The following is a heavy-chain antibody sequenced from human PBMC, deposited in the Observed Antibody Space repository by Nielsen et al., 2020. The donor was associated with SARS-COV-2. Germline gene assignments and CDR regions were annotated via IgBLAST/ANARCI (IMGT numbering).Heavy chain of an antibody. Sequence: SETLSLTCSVSGGSVSSGFSFWSWIRQPPGKGLEWIGYIYHSGSTYYNPSLKSRVTMSVDTSKNQFSLKLSSVTAADTAVYFCARVVTYTDYAFDSWGPGTSVTVSS. D-gene: IGHD4-17*01. J-gene: IGHJ4*02. CDR1: GGSVSSGFSF. CDR3: ARVVTYTDYAFDS. CDR2: IYHSGST. V-gene: IGHV4-30-2*01.